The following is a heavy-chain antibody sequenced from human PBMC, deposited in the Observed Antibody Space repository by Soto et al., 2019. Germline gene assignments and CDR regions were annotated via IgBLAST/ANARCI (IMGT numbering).Heavy chain of an antibody. CDR1: GFTFSDYY. CDR2: ITSRGTAK. CDR3: VRDDRNYDY. J-gene: IGHJ4*02. V-gene: IGHV3-11*01. D-gene: IGHD1-7*01. Sequence: GGSLRLSCAASGFTFSDYYMSWIRQAPGKGLEWASYITSRGTAKYYADSVKGRFTISRDTAKNSLFLQMNSLRAEDTAVYYCVRDDRNYDYWGQGTLVTVSS.